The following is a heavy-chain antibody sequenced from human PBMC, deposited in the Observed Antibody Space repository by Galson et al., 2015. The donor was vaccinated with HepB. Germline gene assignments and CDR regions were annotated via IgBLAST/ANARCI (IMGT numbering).Heavy chain of an antibody. CDR1: GYTFTSYG. V-gene: IGHV1-18*04. CDR3: ARENYYDSSGYYYGGLDY. CDR2: ISAYNGNT. Sequence: SVKVSCRASGYTFTSYGISWVRQAPGQGLEWMGWISAYNGNTNYAQKLQGRVTMTTDTSTSTAYMELRSLRSDDTAVYYCARENYYDSSGYYYGGLDYWGQGTLVTVSS. D-gene: IGHD3-22*01. J-gene: IGHJ4*02.